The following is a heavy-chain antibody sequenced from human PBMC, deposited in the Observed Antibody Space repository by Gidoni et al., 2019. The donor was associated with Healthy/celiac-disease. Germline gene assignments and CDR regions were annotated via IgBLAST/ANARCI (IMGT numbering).Heavy chain of an antibody. V-gene: IGHV1-69*12. Sequence: QVQLVQSGTEGKKPGSSVKVSCKASGGTFSSYPISWVRQAPGIGREWVGGVIPIFGTANYAQKFQGRGTITADESTSTAYMELSSLRSEDTAVYYGARSVVQGDRYYYYYGMDVWGQGTTVTVSS. CDR3: ARSVVQGDRYYYYYGMDV. CDR1: GGTFSSYP. CDR2: VIPIFGTA. D-gene: IGHD3-16*01. J-gene: IGHJ6*02.